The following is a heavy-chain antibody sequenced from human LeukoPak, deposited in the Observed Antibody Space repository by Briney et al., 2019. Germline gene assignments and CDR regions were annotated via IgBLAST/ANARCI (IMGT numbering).Heavy chain of an antibody. CDR3: ARQYCSGGGCYPNYFDY. Sequence: GESLKISCKGSGYSFTSYWIGWVRQMPGKGLEWMGIIYPGDSDTRYSPSFQGQVTISADKSISTAYLQWSSLKASDTAMYYCARQYCSGGGCYPNYFDYWGQGTLVTVSS. D-gene: IGHD2-15*01. V-gene: IGHV5-51*01. CDR2: IYPGDSDT. J-gene: IGHJ4*02. CDR1: GYSFTSYW.